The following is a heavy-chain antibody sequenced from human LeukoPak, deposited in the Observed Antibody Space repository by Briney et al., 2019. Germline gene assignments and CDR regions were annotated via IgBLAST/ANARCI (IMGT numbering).Heavy chain of an antibody. CDR3: AKGGRTTAELIDY. CDR1: GFTFSNYG. V-gene: IGHV3-30*18. CDR2: ISYEGSNK. Sequence: GGSLRLSCAASGFTFSNYGMQWVRQAPGKGLEWVAVISYEGSNKYYADSVKGRFTISRDNAKNSLYLQMNSLRAEDAAVYYCAKGGRTTAELIDYWGQGTLVTVSS. D-gene: IGHD4-17*01. J-gene: IGHJ4*02.